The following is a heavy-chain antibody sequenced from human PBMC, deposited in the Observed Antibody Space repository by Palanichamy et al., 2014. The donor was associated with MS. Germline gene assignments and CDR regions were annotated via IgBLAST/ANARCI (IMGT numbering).Heavy chain of an antibody. V-gene: IGHV4-59*01. J-gene: IGHJ4*02. CDR2: FYNSGST. D-gene: IGHD6-19*01. CDR1: GGSISSYY. CDR3: VRESFSSGWQIDY. Sequence: QVQLQESGPGLVKPSETLSLTCTVSGGSISSYYWSWIRQPPGKGLEWIGFFYNSGSTNYNPSLKSRVTISVDTSKNQFSLKLSSVTAADTAVYYCVRESFSSGWQIDYWGQGTLVAVSS.